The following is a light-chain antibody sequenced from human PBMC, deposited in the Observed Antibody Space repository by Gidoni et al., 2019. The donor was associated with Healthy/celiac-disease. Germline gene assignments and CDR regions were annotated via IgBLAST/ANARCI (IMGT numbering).Light chain of an antibody. V-gene: IGLV2-23*01. CDR3: CSYAGSSTVV. CDR2: EGS. CDR1: SSDVGSYNL. J-gene: IGLJ2*01. Sequence: QSDLTQPASVSWSPGPSITISCTGTSSDVGSYNLVSWYQQHPGKAPKLMIYEGSKRPSVVSNRFSGCKSGNTASLTISGLQAEDEADYYCCSYAGSSTVVFGGGTKLTVL.